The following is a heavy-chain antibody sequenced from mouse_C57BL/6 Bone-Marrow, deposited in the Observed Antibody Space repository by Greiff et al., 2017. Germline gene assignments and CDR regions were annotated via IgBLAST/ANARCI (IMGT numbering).Heavy chain of an antibody. J-gene: IGHJ2*01. CDR1: GYAFSSSW. CDR2: IYPGDGDT. CDR3: ARQAYGYLLDY. Sequence: QVQLKESGPELVKPGASVKISCKASGYAFSSSWMNWVKQRPGKGLEWIGRIYPGDGDTNYNGKFKGKATLTADKSSSTAYMQLSSLTSEDSAVYFCARQAYGYLLDYWGQGTTLTVSS. D-gene: IGHD2-2*01. V-gene: IGHV1-82*01.